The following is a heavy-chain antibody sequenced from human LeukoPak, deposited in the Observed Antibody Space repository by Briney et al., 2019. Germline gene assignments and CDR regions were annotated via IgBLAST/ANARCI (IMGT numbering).Heavy chain of an antibody. D-gene: IGHD2-2*01. V-gene: IGHV4-34*01. CDR2: INHSGST. CDR3: ARGFRYCSSTSCPPGGLDY. J-gene: IGHJ4*02. Sequence: PSETLSLTCTVSGGSISSYYWSWIRQPPGKGLEWIGEINHSGSTNYNPSLKSRVTISVDTSKNQFSLKLSSVTAADTAVYHCARGFRYCSSTSCPPGGLDYWGQGTLVTVSS. CDR1: GGSISSYY.